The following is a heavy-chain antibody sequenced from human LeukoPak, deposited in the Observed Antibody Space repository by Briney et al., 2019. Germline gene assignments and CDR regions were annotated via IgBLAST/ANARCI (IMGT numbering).Heavy chain of an antibody. Sequence: ASVKVSCKASGGTFSSYAISWVRQAPGQGLEWMGGIIPIFGTANYAQKFQGRVTITTDESTSTAYMELSSLRSEDTAVYYCARGGYNSRRDNWFDPWGQGTLVTVSS. J-gene: IGHJ5*02. V-gene: IGHV1-69*05. D-gene: IGHD5-12*01. CDR2: IIPIFGTA. CDR1: GGTFSSYA. CDR3: ARGGYNSRRDNWFDP.